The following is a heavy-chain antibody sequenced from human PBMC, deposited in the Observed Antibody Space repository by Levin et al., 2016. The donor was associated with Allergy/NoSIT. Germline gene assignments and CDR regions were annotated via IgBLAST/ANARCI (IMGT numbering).Heavy chain of an antibody. J-gene: IGHJ6*03. D-gene: IGHD3-10*01. CDR3: AKAAAADLEFRYYYYYMDV. CDR2: ISDRGDIT. Sequence: GGSLRLSCAASGFIFSRFTMNWVRQAPGKGLEWVSDISDRGDITNYADSVKGRFTISRDNSKNTYLQMNSLRAEDTAMYYCAKAAAADLEFRYYYYYMDVWGKGTTVTVSS. CDR1: GFIFSRFT. V-gene: IGHV3-23*01.